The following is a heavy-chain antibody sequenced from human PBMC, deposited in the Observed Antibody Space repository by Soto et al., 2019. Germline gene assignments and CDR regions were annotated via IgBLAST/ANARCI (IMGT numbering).Heavy chain of an antibody. J-gene: IGHJ5*01. D-gene: IGHD7-27*01. CDR2: IYKSATT. CDR3: ARGRYCLTGRCFPNWFDS. Sequence: QVQLLESGPGLVKPSQTLSLTCSVSGDSISNLDYFWAWIRQPPGQALEYIGYIYKSATTYYNPSFESRVGISVDTSKNQFSLNVTSVTAADTAVYFCARGRYCLTGRCFPNWFDSWGQGALVTVSS. V-gene: IGHV4-30-4*01. CDR1: GDSISNLDYF.